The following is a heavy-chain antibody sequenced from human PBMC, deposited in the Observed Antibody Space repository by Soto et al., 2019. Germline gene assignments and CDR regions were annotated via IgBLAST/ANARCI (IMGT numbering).Heavy chain of an antibody. Sequence: QVQLVQSGAEVKKTGSSVKVSCKTSGGTFSTFGISWVRQAPGQGLEWMGGIIPFFGTAEYSQKFEDRITITEDESTNKVYMNLRSLTSEDTAIYYCARAAPMDAGDKYYYDFWGQGALVTVSS. V-gene: IGHV1-69*01. CDR2: IIPFFGTA. J-gene: IGHJ4*02. D-gene: IGHD3-16*01. CDR3: ARAAPMDAGDKYYYDF. CDR1: GGTFSTFG.